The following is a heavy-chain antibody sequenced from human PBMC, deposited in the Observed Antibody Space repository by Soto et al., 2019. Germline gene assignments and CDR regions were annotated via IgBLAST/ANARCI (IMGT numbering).Heavy chain of an antibody. CDR1: GFTFSSHA. V-gene: IGHV3-30*04. CDR3: ARVFITLIALNWLDP. J-gene: IGHJ5*02. D-gene: IGHD3-22*01. CDR2: ISYDGRSE. Sequence: QVQLVESGGGVVQPGRSLRLSCAASGFTFSSHAMHWVRQAPGKGLEWLALISYDGRSEYYADSVKGRFTISRDNSKNTLYLQMNRVRAGDTAVYYCARVFITLIALNWLDPWGQGTLVTVSS.